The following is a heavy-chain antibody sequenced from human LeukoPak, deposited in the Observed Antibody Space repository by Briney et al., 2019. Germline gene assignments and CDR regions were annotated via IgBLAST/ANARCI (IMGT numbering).Heavy chain of an antibody. CDR3: ARVLAVAGSSILRS. CDR2: ISSDGSST. J-gene: IGHJ5*02. D-gene: IGHD6-19*01. CDR1: GFTFSSYW. V-gene: IGHV3-74*01. Sequence: GGSLRLPCAASGFTFSSYWMHWVRQVPGKGLVWLSRISSDGSSTDYADSVKGRFTISRDNTKNTLYLQMNSLRVEDTAVYYCARVLAVAGSSILRSWGQGTLVTVSS.